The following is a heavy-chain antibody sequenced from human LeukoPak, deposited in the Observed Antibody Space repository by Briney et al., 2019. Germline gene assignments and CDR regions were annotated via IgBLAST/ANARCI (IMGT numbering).Heavy chain of an antibody. J-gene: IGHJ3*02. D-gene: IGHD2-15*01. CDR1: GFTFTAFY. CDR2: INLNSGYT. Sequence: ASVKVSCKASGFTFTAFYMHWVRQAPGQGLEWMAWINLNSGYTNYAQKFQGRVTMTRDTSMSTAYMDLTSLGSDDTAVYYCVTSTGYFSTWGAFDIWGQGTMVTVSS. V-gene: IGHV1-2*02. CDR3: VTSTGYFSTWGAFDI.